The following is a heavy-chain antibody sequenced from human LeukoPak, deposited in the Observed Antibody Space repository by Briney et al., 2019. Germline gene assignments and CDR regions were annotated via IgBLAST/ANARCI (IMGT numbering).Heavy chain of an antibody. CDR3: AREDTALVIAY. Sequence: GGSLRLSCAASGFTFSSYGMHWVRQAPGKGLEWVAIMWYDGSNKFYTDSVKGRFTISRDNSKNTLYLQMNSLRVEDTAVYYCAREDTALVIAYWGQGTLVIVSP. CDR1: GFTFSSYG. J-gene: IGHJ4*02. D-gene: IGHD5-18*01. V-gene: IGHV3-33*01. CDR2: MWYDGSNK.